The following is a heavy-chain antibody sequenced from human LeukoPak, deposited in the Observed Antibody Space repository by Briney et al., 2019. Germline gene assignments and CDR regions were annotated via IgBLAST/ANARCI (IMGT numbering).Heavy chain of an antibody. D-gene: IGHD3-10*01. V-gene: IGHV1-69*05. Sequence: SVKVSCKASGGTFSSYAISWVRQAPGQGLEWMGGTIPIFGTANYAQKFQGRVTITTDESTSTAYMELSSLRSEDTAVYYCARDDYYGSGSKGAFDIWGQGTMVTVSS. CDR1: GGTFSSYA. CDR3: ARDDYYGSGSKGAFDI. J-gene: IGHJ3*02. CDR2: TIPIFGTA.